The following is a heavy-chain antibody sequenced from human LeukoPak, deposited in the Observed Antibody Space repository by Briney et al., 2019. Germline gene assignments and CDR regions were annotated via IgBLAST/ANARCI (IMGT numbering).Heavy chain of an antibody. D-gene: IGHD6-25*01. CDR2: MNPNTGNT. V-gene: IGHV1-8*03. CDR3: ARGLSLVVARGYLSDY. Sequence: ASVKVSCKASGYTFTSYDINWVRQATGQGLEWMGWMNPNTGNTGYAQKFQGRVTITRNTSISTAFMELSSLRSEDTAVYYCARGLSLVVARGYLSDYWGQGTLVTVSS. J-gene: IGHJ4*02. CDR1: GYTFTSYD.